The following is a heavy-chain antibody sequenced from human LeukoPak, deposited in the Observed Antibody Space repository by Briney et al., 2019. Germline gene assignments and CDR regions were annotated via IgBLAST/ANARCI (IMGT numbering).Heavy chain of an antibody. CDR2: IYYSGST. CDR3: ARDIYYDSSGSYAFDI. CDR1: GGSISSYY. Sequence: PSETLSLTCTVSGGSISSYYWSWIRQPPGKGLEWIGYIYYSGSTNYNPSLKSRVTISVDTSKNQFSLKLSSVTAADTAVYYCARDIYYDSSGSYAFDIWGQGTMVTVSS. J-gene: IGHJ3*02. D-gene: IGHD3-22*01. V-gene: IGHV4-59*01.